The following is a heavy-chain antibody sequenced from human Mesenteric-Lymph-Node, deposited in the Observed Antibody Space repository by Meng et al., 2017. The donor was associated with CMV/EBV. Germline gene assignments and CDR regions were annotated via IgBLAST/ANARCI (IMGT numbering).Heavy chain of an antibody. CDR1: EFTFSNYW. CDR3: ARLGYGINSGFDY. V-gene: IGHV3-7*01. Sequence: GESLKISCKASEFTFSNYWMTWVRQAPGKGLEWVANIKQDGSKKYYGDSVKGRFTISRDNAKNSVYLQMNSLRAEDTAVYYCARLGYGINSGFDYWGQGTLVTVSS. J-gene: IGHJ4*02. D-gene: IGHD4-23*01. CDR2: IKQDGSKK.